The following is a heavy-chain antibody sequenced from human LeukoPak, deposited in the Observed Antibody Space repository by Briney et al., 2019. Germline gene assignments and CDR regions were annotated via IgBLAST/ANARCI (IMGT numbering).Heavy chain of an antibody. J-gene: IGHJ3*02. CDR2: ISYDGSNK. CDR1: GFTFSNYA. Sequence: GGSLRLSCAASGFTFSNYAMSWVRQAPGKGLEWVAVISYDGSNKYYADSVKGRFTISRDNSKNTLYLQMNSLRAEDTAVYYCARGYYDILTGYDAFDIWGQGTMVTVSS. V-gene: IGHV3-30*04. D-gene: IGHD3-9*01. CDR3: ARGYYDILTGYDAFDI.